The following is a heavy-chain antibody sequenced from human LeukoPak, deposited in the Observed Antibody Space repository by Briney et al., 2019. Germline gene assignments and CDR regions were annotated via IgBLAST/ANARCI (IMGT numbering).Heavy chain of an antibody. CDR2: ISGSTGST. V-gene: IGHV3-23*01. Sequence: GGSLRLSCAASGFTFSRYAISWVRQAPGKGLEWVSGISGSTGSTYYVDSVKGRFTISRDNSKNTLYLQMNSLRAEDTAVYYCAKQKGVSWYSEEDYWGQGTLVTVSS. CDR1: GFTFSRYA. CDR3: AKQKGVSWYSEEDY. D-gene: IGHD2-15*01. J-gene: IGHJ4*02.